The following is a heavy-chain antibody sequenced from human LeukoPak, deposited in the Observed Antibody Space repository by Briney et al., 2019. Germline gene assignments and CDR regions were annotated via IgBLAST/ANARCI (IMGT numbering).Heavy chain of an antibody. D-gene: IGHD5-18*01. Sequence: GGSLRLSCVASGFTFSNYAMSWVRQAPEKGLDWVSVVSGSAHKIRYADSVKGRFTISRDNSENTVYLQMNNLRAEDTALYYCAGRVTGYSSGYVYWGQGTLVTVSS. CDR3: AGRVTGYSSGYVY. J-gene: IGHJ4*02. CDR2: VSGSAHKI. V-gene: IGHV3-23*01. CDR1: GFTFSNYA.